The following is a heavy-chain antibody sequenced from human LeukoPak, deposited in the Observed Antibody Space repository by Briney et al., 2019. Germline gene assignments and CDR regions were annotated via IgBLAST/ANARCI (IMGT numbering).Heavy chain of an antibody. CDR2: ISSSSSTI. V-gene: IGHV3-48*01. J-gene: IGHJ6*02. D-gene: IGHD3-10*01. Sequence: GGSLRLSCAASGFTFSSYSMNWVRQAPGKGLEWVSYISSSSSTIYYADSVKGRFTISRDNSKNTLYLQMNSLRAEDTAVYYCAKSMVRGVIPIYYYYYGMDVWGQGTTVTVSS. CDR3: AKSMVRGVIPIYYYYYGMDV. CDR1: GFTFSSYS.